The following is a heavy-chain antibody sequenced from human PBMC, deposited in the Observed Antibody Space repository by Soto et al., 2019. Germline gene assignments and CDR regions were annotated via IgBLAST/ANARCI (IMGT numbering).Heavy chain of an antibody. J-gene: IGHJ4*02. V-gene: IGHV4-59*08. CDR2: LYASGST. CDR3: ARHYDDYSPDFAH. D-gene: IGHD4-17*01. CDR1: GGYISNYF. Sequence: SETLSLTCTVSGGYISNYFWSWIRQPPGKGLEWIGYLYASGSTNYNPSLKSRVTISVDTSKNQFSLKLSSVTAADTAVYYCARHYDDYSPDFAHWGQGTLVTVSS.